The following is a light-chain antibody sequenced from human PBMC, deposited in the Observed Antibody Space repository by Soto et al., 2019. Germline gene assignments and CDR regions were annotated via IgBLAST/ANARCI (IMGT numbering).Light chain of an antibody. CDR3: QQYDSWPLT. V-gene: IGKV3D-15*01. CDR1: QSVDRN. CDR2: GAS. Sequence: EIVMTQSPGTLSVSTEEGATLSCRASQSVDRNLAWYQQKPGQAPRLLIYGASTRPTGIPDRFSGSGSGTEVRLTISSLQSEDFAVYYCQQYDSWPLTFGGGTKVEI. J-gene: IGKJ4*02.